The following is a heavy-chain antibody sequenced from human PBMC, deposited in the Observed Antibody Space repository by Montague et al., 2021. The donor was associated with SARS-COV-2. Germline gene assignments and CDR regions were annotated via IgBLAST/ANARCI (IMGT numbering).Heavy chain of an antibody. J-gene: IGHJ6*02. CDR1: GGSISSYY. Sequence: SETLSFTCTVSGGSISSYYWSWIRQPPGKGLEWIGYIYYSGSTNYNPSLKSRVAISVDTSKNQFSLKLSSVTAADTAVYYCARDKPDYDFWPGYGMDVWGQGTTVTASS. CDR3: ARDKPDYDFWPGYGMDV. D-gene: IGHD3-3*01. V-gene: IGHV4-59*01. CDR2: IYYSGST.